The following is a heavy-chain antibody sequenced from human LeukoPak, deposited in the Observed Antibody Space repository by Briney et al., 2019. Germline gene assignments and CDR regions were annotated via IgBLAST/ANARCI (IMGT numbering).Heavy chain of an antibody. Sequence: ASVKVSCKASGGTFSSYAISWVRQAPGQGLEWMGGIIPIFGTANYAQKFQGRVTITADESTSTAYMELSSLRSEDTAVYYCARRYCSSTSCFYYFDYWGQGTLVTVSS. CDR1: GGTFSSYA. V-gene: IGHV1-69*13. J-gene: IGHJ4*02. CDR2: IIPIFGTA. D-gene: IGHD2-2*01. CDR3: ARRYCSSTSCFYYFDY.